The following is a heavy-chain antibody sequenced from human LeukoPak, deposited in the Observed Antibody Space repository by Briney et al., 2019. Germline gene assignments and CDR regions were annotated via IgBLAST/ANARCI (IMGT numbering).Heavy chain of an antibody. J-gene: IGHJ6*02. Sequence: ASVKVSCKASGGTFSSYAISWVRQAPGQGLEWMGRINPNSGGTNYAQKFQGRVTMTRDTSISTAYMELSRLRSDDTAVYYCARASRIYDFWSGYYPPDVWGQGTTVTVSS. CDR2: INPNSGGT. CDR3: ARASRIYDFWSGYYPPDV. D-gene: IGHD3-3*01. CDR1: GGTFSSYA. V-gene: IGHV1-2*06.